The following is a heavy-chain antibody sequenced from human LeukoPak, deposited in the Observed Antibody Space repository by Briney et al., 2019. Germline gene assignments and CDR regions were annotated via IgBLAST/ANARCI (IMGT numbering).Heavy chain of an antibody. CDR2: TSGSGGST. CDR3: AKRGAEVGVTVAPGDY. Sequence: GGSLRLSCAASGFTFSSYAMDWVRQAPGKGLEWISATSGSGGSTYYADSVKGRFTISRDKSKNTLYLQMNSLRAEDTAVYYCAKRGAEVGVTVAPGDYWGQGTLVTVSS. J-gene: IGHJ4*02. CDR1: GFTFSSYA. D-gene: IGHD3-16*02. V-gene: IGHV3-23*01.